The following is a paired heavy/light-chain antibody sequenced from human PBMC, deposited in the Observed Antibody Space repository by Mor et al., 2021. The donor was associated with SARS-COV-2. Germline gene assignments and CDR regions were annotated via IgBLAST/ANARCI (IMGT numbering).Light chain of an antibody. Sequence: DILMTQSPRFLAVSLGERATINCRSSQSVLYRSNKKICIAWYQQKVGQPPKVLIYGASTRDSGVPDRFSGSGSGTDFTLTISNLQAEDVAVYYCHQYHSSPQTFGQGTKVEIK. V-gene: IGKV4-1*01. J-gene: IGKJ1*01. CDR3: HQYHSSPQT. CDR1: QSVLYRSNKKIC. CDR2: GAS.
Heavy chain of an antibody. CDR2: IKNKAEGYTR. V-gene: IGHV3-72*01. Sequence: EVHLEESGGGLVQPGGSLRLSCAASGFTFSFHYMHWVRQAPGKGLEWVGRIKNKAEGYTRDYAGSVKGRFSISRDDSTNSLYLQMNGLQTEDTAVYYCARENWHLDYWGQGALVTVSS. CDR3: ARENWHLDY. CDR1: GFTFSFHY. D-gene: IGHD1-1*01. J-gene: IGHJ4*02.